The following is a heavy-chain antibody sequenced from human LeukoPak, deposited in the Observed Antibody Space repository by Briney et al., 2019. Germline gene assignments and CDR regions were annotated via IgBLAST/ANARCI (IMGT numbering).Heavy chain of an antibody. Sequence: ASVKVSCKASGYTFTDYYLHWVRQAPGQGLEWMGWIYPNSGGTNYAQKFQGRVAMTRDTSISTAYMELSSLRSDETDVYSCARLAAVPGWGQGTLVTVSS. CDR2: IYPNSGGT. CDR3: ARLAAVPG. J-gene: IGHJ1*01. CDR1: GYTFTDYY. D-gene: IGHD6-19*01. V-gene: IGHV1-2*02.